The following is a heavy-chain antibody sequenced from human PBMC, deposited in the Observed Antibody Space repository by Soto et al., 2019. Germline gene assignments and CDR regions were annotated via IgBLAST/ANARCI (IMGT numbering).Heavy chain of an antibody. CDR3: ARDDYISDWYGAVDI. Sequence: EVQLVESGGGLVQPGGSLRLSCAASGFTFSSYSMNWVRQAPGKGLEWVSYITSSRSTIYYADSVKGRFTISRDNAKNSLYLQMNSMRAEDTAVYYCARDDYISDWYGAVDIWGQGTMVTVSS. CDR1: GFTFSSYS. J-gene: IGHJ3*02. CDR2: ITSSRSTI. D-gene: IGHD6-19*01. V-gene: IGHV3-48*01.